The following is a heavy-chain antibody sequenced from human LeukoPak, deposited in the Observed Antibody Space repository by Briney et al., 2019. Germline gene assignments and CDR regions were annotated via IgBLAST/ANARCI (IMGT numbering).Heavy chain of an antibody. J-gene: IGHJ4*02. CDR2: IYSGGST. D-gene: IGHD3-10*01. CDR3: ARNPPTMVRGVPEDY. Sequence: GGSLRLSCAASGFTVSSNYMSWVRQAPGKGLEWVSVIYSGGSTYYADSVKGRFTISRDNSKNTLYLQMNSLRAEDTAVYCCARNPPTMVRGVPEDYWGQGTLVTVSS. V-gene: IGHV3-53*05. CDR1: GFTVSSNY.